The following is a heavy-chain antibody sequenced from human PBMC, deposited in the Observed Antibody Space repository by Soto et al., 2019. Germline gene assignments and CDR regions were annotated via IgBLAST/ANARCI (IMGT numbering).Heavy chain of an antibody. V-gene: IGHV3-30-3*01. J-gene: IGHJ5*02. Sequence: GGSLRLSCAASGFTFSSYAMHWVRQAPGKGLEWVAVISYDGSNKYYADSVKGRFTISRDNSKNTLYLQMNSLRAEDTAVNYCARAATGYSESNWFDPWGQGTLVTVSS. CDR2: ISYDGSNK. D-gene: IGHD5-18*01. CDR1: GFTFSSYA. CDR3: ARAATGYSESNWFDP.